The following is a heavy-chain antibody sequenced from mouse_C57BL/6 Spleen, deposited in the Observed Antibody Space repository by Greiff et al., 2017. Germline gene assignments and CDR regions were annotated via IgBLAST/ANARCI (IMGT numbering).Heavy chain of an antibody. CDR1: GFTFSSYA. J-gene: IGHJ1*03. Sequence: EVKLMESGGGLVKPGGSLKLSCAASGFTFSSYAMSWVRQTPEKRLEWVATISDGGSYTYYPDNVKGRFTISRDNAKNNLYLQMSHLKSEDTAMYYCARVRDRYFDVWGTGTTVTVSS. CDR3: ARVRDRYFDV. V-gene: IGHV5-4*03. D-gene: IGHD3-3*01. CDR2: ISDGGSYT.